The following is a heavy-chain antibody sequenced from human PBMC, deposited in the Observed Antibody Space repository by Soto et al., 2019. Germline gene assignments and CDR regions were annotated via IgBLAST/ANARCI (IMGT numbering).Heavy chain of an antibody. Sequence: QVQLVQSGAEVRKPGASLKLSCQTSGYPFTSYHMHWVRQAPGQGLEWMGVINPTEGRTRYSQRFQDRVTMTMDTSTSTVYMELSILRSEDTATYFCARGREYSFGYNWFDPWGQGTLVTVSS. CDR2: INPTEGRT. D-gene: IGHD5-12*01. CDR1: GYPFTSYH. V-gene: IGHV1-46*01. J-gene: IGHJ5*02. CDR3: ARGREYSFGYNWFDP.